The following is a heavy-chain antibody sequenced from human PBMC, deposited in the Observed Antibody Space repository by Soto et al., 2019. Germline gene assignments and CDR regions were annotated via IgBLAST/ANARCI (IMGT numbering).Heavy chain of an antibody. D-gene: IGHD3-22*01. Sequence: GGSLRLSCAASGFTFSSYGMHWVRQAPGKGLEWMAVISYDGSNKYYADSVKGRFTISRDNSKNTLYLQMNSLRAEDTAVYYCATYDYYYDSSGYYYAPLDYWGQGTLVTVSP. V-gene: IGHV3-30*03. CDR3: ATYDYYYDSSGYYYAPLDY. CDR1: GFTFSSYG. J-gene: IGHJ4*02. CDR2: ISYDGSNK.